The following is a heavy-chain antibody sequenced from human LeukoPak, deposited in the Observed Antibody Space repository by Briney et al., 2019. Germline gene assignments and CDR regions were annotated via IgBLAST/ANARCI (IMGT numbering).Heavy chain of an antibody. Sequence: GGSLRLSCAASGFTFSSYWMSWVRQAPGKGLEWVADIKHDGSEKYYVDSVKGRFTISRAKAKNSLYLQLNSLRAEDTAAYSCARDWSGYYPAPYYFDYWGQGTLVTVSS. CDR1: GFTFSSYW. J-gene: IGHJ4*02. CDR2: IKHDGSEK. D-gene: IGHD3-3*01. V-gene: IGHV3-7*01. CDR3: ARDWSGYYPAPYYFDY.